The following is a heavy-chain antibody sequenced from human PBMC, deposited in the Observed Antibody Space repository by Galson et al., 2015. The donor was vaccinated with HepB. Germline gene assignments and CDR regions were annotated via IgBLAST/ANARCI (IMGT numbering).Heavy chain of an antibody. CDR3: AKGPPYYDILTGYYNY. CDR1: GFTLSSYA. J-gene: IGHJ4*02. V-gene: IGHV3-23*01. Sequence: SLRLSCAASGFTLSSYAMSWVRQAPGKGLEWVSAISGSGGSTYYADSVKGRFTISRDNSKNTLYLQMNSLRAEDTAVYYCAKGPPYYDILTGYYNYWGQGTLVTVSS. CDR2: ISGSGGST. D-gene: IGHD3-9*01.